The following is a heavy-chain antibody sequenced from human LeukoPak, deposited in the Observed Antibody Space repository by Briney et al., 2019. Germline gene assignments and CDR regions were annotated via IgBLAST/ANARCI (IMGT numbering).Heavy chain of an antibody. CDR3: ARDQDPVEMATIFGY. V-gene: IGHV3-7*01. J-gene: IGHJ4*02. D-gene: IGHD5-24*01. CDR2: IKEDGSEK. Sequence: GGSLRLSCAASGFTFSRYWMSWVRQAPGKGLEWVADIKEDGSEKYYVDSVKGRFIISRDNAKNSMYMQMNSLRAEDTAVYYCARDQDPVEMATIFGYWGQGTLVTVSA. CDR1: GFTFSRYW.